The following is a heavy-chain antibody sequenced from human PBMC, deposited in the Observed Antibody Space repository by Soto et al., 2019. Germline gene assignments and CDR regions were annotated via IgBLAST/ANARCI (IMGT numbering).Heavy chain of an antibody. V-gene: IGHV4-39*02. CDR2: IYYSGST. D-gene: IGHD1-26*01. Sequence: QLQLQESGPGLVKPSETLSLTCTVSGGSINSSSYYWGSIRQPPWKGLEWIGIIYYSGSTYYNPSLKSRVTIAADTSQSHCCLKLSSVTAANTGVYYCASPGVESTLPPDAFDIWGHGTTVTVSS. CDR1: GGSINSSSYY. J-gene: IGHJ3*02. CDR3: ASPGVESTLPPDAFDI.